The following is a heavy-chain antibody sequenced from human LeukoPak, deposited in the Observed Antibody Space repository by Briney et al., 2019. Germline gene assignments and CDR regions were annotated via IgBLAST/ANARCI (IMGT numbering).Heavy chain of an antibody. V-gene: IGHV3-33*08. J-gene: IGHJ4*02. CDR3: ARDRGNRWYGSIDY. Sequence: GGSLRLSCAASGFTVSSNYMSWVRQAPGKGLEWVAVIWNDGKNTHYADSVLGRLTISRDNSKDTLYLQMNSLRAEDTAVYYCARDRGNRWYGSIDYWGQGTLVTVSS. D-gene: IGHD6-13*01. CDR1: GFTVSSNY. CDR2: IWNDGKNT.